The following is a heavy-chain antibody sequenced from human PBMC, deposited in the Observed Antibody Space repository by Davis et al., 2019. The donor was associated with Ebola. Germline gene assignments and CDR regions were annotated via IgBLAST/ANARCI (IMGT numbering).Heavy chain of an antibody. V-gene: IGHV4-4*02. CDR2: IYYSGST. CDR3: ASGAYCSSTSCYGYYYYGMDV. CDR1: GGSISSSNW. D-gene: IGHD2-2*01. Sequence: SETLSLTCAVSGGSISSSNWWSWIRQPPGKGLEWIGSIYYSGSTYYNPSLKSRVTISVDTSKNQFSLKLSSVTAADTAVYYCASGAYCSSTSCYGYYYYGMDVWGQGTTVTVSS. J-gene: IGHJ6*02.